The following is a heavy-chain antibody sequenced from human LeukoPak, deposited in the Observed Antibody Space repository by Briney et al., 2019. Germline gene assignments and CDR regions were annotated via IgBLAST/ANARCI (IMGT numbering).Heavy chain of an antibody. V-gene: IGHV1-2*02. D-gene: IGHD1-26*01. J-gene: IGHJ4*02. Sequence: ASVKVSCKASGYNFTGYYMHWVRQAPGQGFEWMGWINPNSGGTNYAQKFQGRVTMTRDTSISTAYMELSRLRSDDTAVYYCARETSGSYYEDYWGQGTLVTVSS. CDR1: GYNFTGYY. CDR3: ARETSGSYYEDY. CDR2: INPNSGGT.